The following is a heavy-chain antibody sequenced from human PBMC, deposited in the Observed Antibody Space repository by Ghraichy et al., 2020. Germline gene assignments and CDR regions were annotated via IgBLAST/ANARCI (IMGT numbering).Heavy chain of an antibody. CDR1: GFTFSSYA. V-gene: IGHV3-23*01. D-gene: IGHD6-19*01. CDR3: ATVVAVAGKMHGLDY. Sequence: GGSLRLSCAASGFTFSSYAMSWVRQAPGKGLEWVSTISGSGGSTYYADSVKGRFTISRDNSKNTLSLQMNSLRAEDTAVYYCATVVAVAGKMHGLDYWGQGTLVTVSS. J-gene: IGHJ4*02. CDR2: ISGSGGST.